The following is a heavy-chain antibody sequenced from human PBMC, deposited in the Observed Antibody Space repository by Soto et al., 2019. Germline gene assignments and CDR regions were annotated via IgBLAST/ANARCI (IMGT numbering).Heavy chain of an antibody. CDR2: IISIFGTP. CDR1: GGTFSSYA. D-gene: IGHD3-10*01. V-gene: IGHV1-69*12. Sequence: QVQLVQSGAEVKKPGSSVKVSCKASGGTFSSYAINWVRQAPGQGLEWMGGIISIFGTPDYAQRFQGRVTITADESTSTAYMELSSLRSDDTAVYYCARQGSNEYYYYGMDVWGQGTTVTVSS. J-gene: IGHJ6*02. CDR3: ARQGSNEYYYYGMDV.